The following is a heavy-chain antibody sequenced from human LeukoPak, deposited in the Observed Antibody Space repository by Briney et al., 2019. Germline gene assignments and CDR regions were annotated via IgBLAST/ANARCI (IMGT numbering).Heavy chain of an antibody. CDR3: AKHRRVGYDSSDDAFDI. D-gene: IGHD3-22*01. CDR2: IRYDGSNK. CDR1: GFIFSSYG. J-gene: IGHJ3*02. V-gene: IGHV3-30*02. Sequence: GGSLRLSCAESGFIFSSYGIHWVRQAPGKGLEWVAFIRYDGSNKYYADSVKGRFTISRDNSKNTLYLQMNSLRAEDTAVYYCAKHRRVGYDSSDDAFDIWGQGTMVTVSS.